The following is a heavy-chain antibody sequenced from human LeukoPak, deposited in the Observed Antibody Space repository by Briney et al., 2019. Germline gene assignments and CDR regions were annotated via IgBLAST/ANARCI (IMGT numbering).Heavy chain of an antibody. Sequence: ASVKVSCKASGYSFTSYAMNWVRQAPGQGLEWMGWINTNTGNPTYAQGFTGRGVFSLDTSVSTAYLEISSLKAEDTAGYSCARVAEYSSGWYDAFDYWGQGTLVTVSS. CDR1: GYSFTSYA. V-gene: IGHV7-4-1*02. CDR2: INTNTGNP. D-gene: IGHD6-19*01. J-gene: IGHJ4*02. CDR3: ARVAEYSSGWYDAFDY.